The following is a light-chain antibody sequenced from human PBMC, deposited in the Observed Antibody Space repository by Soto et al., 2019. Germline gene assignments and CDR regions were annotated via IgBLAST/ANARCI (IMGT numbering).Light chain of an antibody. CDR2: AAS. CDR1: QSINTW. V-gene: IGKV1-5*01. Sequence: DFQMTQSPSTLSASVGDRVTITCRASQSINTWLAWYQQKQGKAHKLLIYAASTLQNGVPSRFSGSGSGTDLTITISSLQPEDFETYYCQHFRSFPITFGQGTRLEIK. CDR3: QHFRSFPIT. J-gene: IGKJ5*01.